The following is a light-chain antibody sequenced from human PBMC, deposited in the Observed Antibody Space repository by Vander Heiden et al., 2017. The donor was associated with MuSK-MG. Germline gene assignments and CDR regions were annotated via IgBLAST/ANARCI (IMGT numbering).Light chain of an antibody. CDR1: QSVSSSY. J-gene: IGKJ3*01. V-gene: IGKV3-20*01. Sequence: EMVLTQSPGTLSLSPGERATLSCRASQSVSSSYLAWYQQKPGQAPRLLIFGASTRATGFPDRFSGSGSGTDFTLTISGLEPEDFAVYYCQHYGSSPFTFGRGTKVDIK. CDR2: GAS. CDR3: QHYGSSPFT.